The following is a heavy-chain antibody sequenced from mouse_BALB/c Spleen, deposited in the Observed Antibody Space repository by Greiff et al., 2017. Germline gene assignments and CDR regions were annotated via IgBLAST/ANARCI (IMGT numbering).Heavy chain of an antibody. D-gene: IGHD2-12*01. J-gene: IGHJ3*01. CDR2: IWAGGST. CDR1: GFSLTSYG. CDR3: ARDYDEFAY. Sequence: VKLVESGPGLVAPSQSLSITCTVSGFSLTSYGVHWVRQPPGKGLEWLGVIWAGGSTNYNSALMSRLSISKDNSKSQVFLKMNSLQTDDTAMYYCARDYDEFAYWGQGTLVTVSA. V-gene: IGHV2-9*02.